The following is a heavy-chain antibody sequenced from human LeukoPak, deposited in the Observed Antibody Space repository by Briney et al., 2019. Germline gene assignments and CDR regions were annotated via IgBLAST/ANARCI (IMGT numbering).Heavy chain of an antibody. CDR1: GGSFSGHY. D-gene: IGHD2-15*01. V-gene: IGHV4-34*01. J-gene: IGHJ4*02. CDR2: INHSGST. Sequence: PSETLSLTCAVYGGSFSGHYWSWICQPPGKGLEWIGEINHSGSTNYTPSLKSRVTISVDTSKNQFSLKLSSVTAADTAFYYCAREDCSSGTCSHFDYWGQGTLVTVSS. CDR3: AREDCSSGTCSHFDY.